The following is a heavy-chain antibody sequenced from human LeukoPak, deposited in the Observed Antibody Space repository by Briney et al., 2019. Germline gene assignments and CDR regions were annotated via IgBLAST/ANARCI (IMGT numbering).Heavy chain of an antibody. CDR2: ISAYNGNT. CDR1: GYTFPSYG. CDR3: ARDILTGYLGIYYYGMDV. J-gene: IGHJ6*02. V-gene: IGHV1-18*01. Sequence: GASVKVSCKASGYTFPSYGLSWVRQAPGQGLEWMGWISAYNGNTNYAQKVHGRVTMTTDTATSTAYMELRSLRSDDTAVYYCARDILTGYLGIYYYGMDVWGQGTTVTVSS. D-gene: IGHD3-9*01.